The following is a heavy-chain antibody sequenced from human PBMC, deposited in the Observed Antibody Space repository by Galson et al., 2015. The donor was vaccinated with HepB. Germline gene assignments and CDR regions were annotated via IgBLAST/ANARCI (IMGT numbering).Heavy chain of an antibody. J-gene: IGHJ4*02. Sequence: SVKVSCKASGYTFTGYYIHWVRQAPGQGLEWMGRINPNGGDTHYAQNFQGRVTMTRETSTSTAYMDLTNLRSDDTAIYYCARTPWVTAAGIDYWGQGTLVTVSS. D-gene: IGHD6-13*01. CDR1: GYTFTGYY. V-gene: IGHV1-2*06. CDR2: INPNGGDT. CDR3: ARTPWVTAAGIDY.